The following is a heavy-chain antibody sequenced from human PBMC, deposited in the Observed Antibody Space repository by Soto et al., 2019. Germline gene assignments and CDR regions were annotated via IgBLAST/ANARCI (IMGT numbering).Heavy chain of an antibody. CDR1: GFTLCSYA. CDR3: AKDLRIRWELGY. Sequence: GALRLSCAAPGFTLCSYALSWGRPAPGKGLEWVSAISGSGGSTYYADSVKGRFTISRDNSKNTLYLQMNSLRAEDTAVYYCAKDLRIRWELGYWGQGTLVTV. D-gene: IGHD1-26*01. J-gene: IGHJ4*02. V-gene: IGHV3-23*01. CDR2: ISGSGGST.